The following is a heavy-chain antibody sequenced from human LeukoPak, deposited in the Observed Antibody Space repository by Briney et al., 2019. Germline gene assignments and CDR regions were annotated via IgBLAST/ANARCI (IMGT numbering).Heavy chain of an antibody. D-gene: IGHD4-11*01. CDR3: ARDSNDYPNWFDP. Sequence: GGSLRLSCAASGFTFSSYSMNWVRQAPGKGLEWVSSISSSSSYIYYADSVKGRFTISRDNAKNSLYLQMNSLRAEHTAVYYCARDSNDYPNWFDPWGQGTLVTVSS. CDR1: GFTFSSYS. V-gene: IGHV3-21*01. CDR2: ISSSSSYI. J-gene: IGHJ5*02.